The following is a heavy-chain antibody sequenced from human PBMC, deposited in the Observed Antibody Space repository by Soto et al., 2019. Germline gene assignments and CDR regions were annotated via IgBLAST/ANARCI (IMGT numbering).Heavy chain of an antibody. CDR2: IWYDGSNR. CDR3: AKERLSSWSHYYGMDV. D-gene: IGHD6-13*01. V-gene: IGHV3-33*06. CDR1: GFTFNNYG. Sequence: TGGSLRLSCAASGFTFNNYGMHWVRQAPGKGLEWVALIWYDGSNREYADSVKGRFTISRDNSKNTLYLQMSSLRVEDTAVYYCAKERLSSWSHYYGMDVWGQGTTVTVSS. J-gene: IGHJ6*02.